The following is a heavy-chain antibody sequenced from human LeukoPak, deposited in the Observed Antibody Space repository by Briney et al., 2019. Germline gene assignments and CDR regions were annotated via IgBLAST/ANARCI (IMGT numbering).Heavy chain of an antibody. CDR1: GGTFSSYA. D-gene: IGHD6-19*01. J-gene: IGHJ4*02. V-gene: IGHV1-69*04. Sequence: SVKVSCKASGGTFSSYAISWVRQAPGQGLECMGRIIPILGIANYAQKFQGRVTITADKSTSTAYMELSSLRSEDTAVYYCARAGYSSGWVAYYFDYWGQGTLVTVSS. CDR2: IIPILGIA. CDR3: ARAGYSSGWVAYYFDY.